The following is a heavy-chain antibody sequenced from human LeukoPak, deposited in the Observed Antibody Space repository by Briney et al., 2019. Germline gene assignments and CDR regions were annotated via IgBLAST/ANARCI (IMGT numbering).Heavy chain of an antibody. J-gene: IGHJ4*02. CDR3: ARSLGIVVVICSFAAIGY. D-gene: IGHD3-22*01. Sequence: GGSLRLSCAASGFTFSSYAMHWVRQAPGKGLEWVAVISYDGSNKYYADSVKGRFTISRDNSKNTLYLQMNSLRAEDTAVYYCARSLGIVVVICSFAAIGYWGQGTLVTVSS. CDR2: ISYDGSNK. V-gene: IGHV3-30-3*01. CDR1: GFTFSSYA.